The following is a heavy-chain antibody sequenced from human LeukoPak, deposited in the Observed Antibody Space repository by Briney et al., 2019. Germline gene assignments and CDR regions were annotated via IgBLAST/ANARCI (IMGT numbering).Heavy chain of an antibody. CDR2: ISWNSGSI. CDR1: GFTFDDYA. CDR3: AKDDGVGSSDY. V-gene: IGHV3-9*01. J-gene: IGHJ4*02. D-gene: IGHD3-3*01. Sequence: GRSLRLSCAASGFTFDDYAMHWVRQAPGKGLEWVSGISWNSGSIGYADSVKGRFTISRDNAKNSLYLQMNSLRAEDTAVYYCAKDDGVGSSDYWGQGTLVTVSS.